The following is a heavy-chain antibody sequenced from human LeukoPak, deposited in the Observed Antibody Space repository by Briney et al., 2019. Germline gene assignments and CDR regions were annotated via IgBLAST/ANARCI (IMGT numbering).Heavy chain of an antibody. Sequence: GGSQRLSCAASGFVVSTYWMDWVRQAPGKGLEWVGNINQDGSVKHYVDSVRGRFTISRGNARNSVYLQMNALRVEDTAVYYCTRDFVFWGQGTLVTASS. V-gene: IGHV3-7*01. CDR3: TRDFVF. CDR2: INQDGSVK. D-gene: IGHD3-3*01. CDR1: GFVVSTYW. J-gene: IGHJ4*02.